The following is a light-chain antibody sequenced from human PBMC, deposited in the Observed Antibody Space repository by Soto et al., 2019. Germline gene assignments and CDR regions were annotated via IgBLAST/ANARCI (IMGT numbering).Light chain of an antibody. J-gene: IGKJ4*01. Sequence: PATLSVSPGERATLSCRASQSVSSNLAWYQQKPGQAPRLLIYDASNRATDIPTRFSGSGSGTDFTLTITSLDPEDIAIYYCHQRSDWPLTFGGGTKVDIK. CDR1: QSVSSN. CDR2: DAS. CDR3: HQRSDWPLT. V-gene: IGKV3-11*01.